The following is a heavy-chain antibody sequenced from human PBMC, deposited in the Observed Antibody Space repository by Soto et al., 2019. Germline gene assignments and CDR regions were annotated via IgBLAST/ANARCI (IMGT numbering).Heavy chain of an antibody. D-gene: IGHD2-15*01. V-gene: IGHV1-8*01. CDR1: SYTFTSHD. J-gene: IGHJ5*02. Sequence: ASVKVSCKASSYTFTSHDINWVRQAPGQGLQWMGWMNTNLNATGPPQAFKGRVTSTWNTSISTAYLELTSLKPDDTAVYYCARLVVQGRPLSFDPRCQG. CDR2: MNTNLNAT. CDR3: ARLVVQGRPLSFDP.